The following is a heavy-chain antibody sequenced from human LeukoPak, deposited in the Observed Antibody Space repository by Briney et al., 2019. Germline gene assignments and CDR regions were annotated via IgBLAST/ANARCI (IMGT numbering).Heavy chain of an antibody. CDR2: ISGSGGST. D-gene: IGHD1-7*01. J-gene: IGHJ5*02. V-gene: IGHV3-23*01. CDR3: AKGLVGNWNYDWLDP. Sequence: GGSLRLSCAASGFTFSSYAMSWVRQAPGKGLEWVSAISGSGGSTYYADSVKGRFTISRDNSKNTLYLQMNSLRAEDTAVYYCAKGLVGNWNYDWLDPWGQGTLVTVSS. CDR1: GFTFSSYA.